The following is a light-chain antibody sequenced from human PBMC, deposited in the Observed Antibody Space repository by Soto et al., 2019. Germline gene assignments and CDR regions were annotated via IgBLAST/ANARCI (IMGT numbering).Light chain of an antibody. CDR2: DAS. J-gene: IGKJ5*01. CDR1: RMRSTW. CDR3: QQYNTYST. Sequence: DIQMTQSPSTLSASVGDRVTITCRASRMRSTWWAWYQQKAGKAPKFLISDASSLQSGVPSRFSGSGSGTEFTLTISSLQPDDFATYYCQQYNTYSTFGQGTRLEI. V-gene: IGKV1-5*01.